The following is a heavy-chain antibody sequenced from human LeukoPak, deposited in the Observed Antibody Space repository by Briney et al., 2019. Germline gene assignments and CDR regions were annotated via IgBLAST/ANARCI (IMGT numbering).Heavy chain of an antibody. D-gene: IGHD6-19*01. V-gene: IGHV3-66*01. Sequence: GGSLRLSCAASGFTFSSIAMTWVRQAPGKGLEWVSVIYTDGSTYYADSVKGRFTISRDNSKNTLHLQMNSLRVEDTAVYYCARLTVSGQFDYWGQGTLVTVSS. CDR1: GFTFSSIA. J-gene: IGHJ4*02. CDR3: ARLTVSGQFDY. CDR2: IYTDGST.